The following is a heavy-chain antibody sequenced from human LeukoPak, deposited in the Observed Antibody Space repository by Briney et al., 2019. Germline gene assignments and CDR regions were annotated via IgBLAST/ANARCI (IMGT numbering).Heavy chain of an antibody. Sequence: PSETLSLTCTVSGGSISSRNYYWGWIRQPPGKGLEWIGGVYYTGTTYSNPSLKSRVTISVDTSKNQFSLRLSSVTAADTAVYYCARHVSVAVTNFFDYWGQGTLVTVSS. D-gene: IGHD6-19*01. CDR2: VYYTGTT. V-gene: IGHV4-39*01. J-gene: IGHJ4*02. CDR1: GGSISSRNYY. CDR3: ARHVSVAVTNFFDY.